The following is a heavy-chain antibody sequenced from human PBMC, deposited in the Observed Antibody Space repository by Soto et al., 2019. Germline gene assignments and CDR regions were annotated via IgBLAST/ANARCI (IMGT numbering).Heavy chain of an antibody. J-gene: IGHJ4*02. CDR3: AKLMGIVVVVAATRGFDY. CDR2: ISGSGGST. D-gene: IGHD2-15*01. CDR1: GFPFSSYA. V-gene: IGHV3-23*01. Sequence: EVQLLESGGGLVQPGGSLRPSCPPSGFPFSSYAMSWFAQAPGRGLEWVSVISGSGGSTYYADSVRGRFTISRDNSRNTLYLQMNSLRAEDTAVYYCAKLMGIVVVVAATRGFDYWGQGTLVTVSS.